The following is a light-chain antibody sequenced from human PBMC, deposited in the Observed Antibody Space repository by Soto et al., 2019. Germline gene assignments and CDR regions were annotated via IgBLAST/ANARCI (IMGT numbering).Light chain of an antibody. J-gene: IGLJ2*01. CDR1: SSDVGGYNY. V-gene: IGLV2-14*01. Sequence: QSALTQPASVSGSPGQSITISCTGTSSDVGGYNYVSWYQQHPGKAPKLIIYDVSNRPSGVSNRFSGSKSGNTASLTISGLQAEDEADYYCSSYTSSTLGVVFGGGTKVTVL. CDR3: SSYTSSTLGVV. CDR2: DVS.